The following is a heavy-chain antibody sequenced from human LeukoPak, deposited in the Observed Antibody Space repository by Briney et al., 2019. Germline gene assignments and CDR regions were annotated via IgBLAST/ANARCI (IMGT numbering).Heavy chain of an antibody. V-gene: IGHV3-53*01. CDR2: IHGGGIT. Sequence: GGSLRLSCAASGFTIRSYYMNWVRQAPGKGLEWVSIIHGGGITYYADSVKGRFTISRDNPKNTLHLQMHGLRAEDTAVYYCARDCDFLTSYGMDVWGKGTTVIVSS. CDR3: ARDCDFLTSYGMDV. J-gene: IGHJ6*04. CDR1: GFTIRSYY. D-gene: IGHD3-9*01.